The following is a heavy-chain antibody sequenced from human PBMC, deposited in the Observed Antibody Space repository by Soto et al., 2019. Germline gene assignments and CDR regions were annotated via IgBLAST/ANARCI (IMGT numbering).Heavy chain of an antibody. J-gene: IGHJ4*02. CDR3: ARDRGFVVRAPPVDY. Sequence: QVQLVQSGAEVKKPGASVKVSCKASGYTFTSYGISWVRQAPGQGLEWMGWISTYNGNTNYAQKLQGRVTMTTDTATSTAYMELRSLRSDDTAVYYCARDRGFVVRAPPVDYWGQGTLVTVSS. CDR1: GYTFTSYG. D-gene: IGHD3-10*01. CDR2: ISTYNGNT. V-gene: IGHV1-18*01.